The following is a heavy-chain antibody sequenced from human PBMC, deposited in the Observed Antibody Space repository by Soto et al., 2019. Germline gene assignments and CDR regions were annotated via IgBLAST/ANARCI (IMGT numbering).Heavy chain of an antibody. CDR1: GFSVKTSGVG. CDR2: IYWNDFK. V-gene: IGHV2-5*01. D-gene: IGHD5-12*01. CDR3: AHSRGYNGYENPPVYEMDV. J-gene: IGHJ6*01. Sequence: SGPTLVNPTQTLTLTCTCSGFSVKTSGVGVGWIRQPPGKTPEWLALIYWNDFKRYTPSLESRLTITKDTSKNQVVLTVTNVDPADTASYFCAHSRGYNGYENPPVYEMDVSRHGNTVTVSS.